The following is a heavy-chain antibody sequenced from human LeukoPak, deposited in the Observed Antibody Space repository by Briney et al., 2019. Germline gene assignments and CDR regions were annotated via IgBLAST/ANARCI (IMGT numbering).Heavy chain of an antibody. D-gene: IGHD5-24*01. CDR3: ARGGDGDNLDYYYYMDV. Sequence: GPSVKVSCKASGGTFSSYAIRWVRQAPGQGLEWMGGIIPIFGTADYAQKLQGRVTITADKSTSTAYMELSSLRSEDTAVYYCARGGDGDNLDYYYYMDVWGKGTTVTVSS. J-gene: IGHJ6*03. CDR1: GGTFSSYA. CDR2: IIPIFGTA. V-gene: IGHV1-69*06.